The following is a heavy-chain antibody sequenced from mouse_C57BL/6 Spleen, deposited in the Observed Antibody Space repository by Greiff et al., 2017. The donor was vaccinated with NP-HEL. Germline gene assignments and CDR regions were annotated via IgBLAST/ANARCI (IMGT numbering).Heavy chain of an antibody. CDR1: GYTFTDYN. J-gene: IGHJ3*01. CDR2: INPNNGGT. D-gene: IGHD3-2*02. V-gene: IGHV1-22*01. CDR3: ARAAQATRAWFAY. Sequence: EVKLMESGPELVKPGASVKMSCKASGYTFTDYNMPWVKQSHGKSLEWIGYINPNNGGTSYNQKFKGKATLTVNKSSSTAYMELRSLTSEDSAVYYCARAAQATRAWFAYWGQGTLVTVSA.